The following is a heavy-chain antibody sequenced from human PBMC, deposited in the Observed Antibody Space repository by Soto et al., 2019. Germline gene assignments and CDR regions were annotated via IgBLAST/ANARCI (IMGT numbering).Heavy chain of an antibody. J-gene: IGHJ5*02. CDR1: GGTFSSYT. D-gene: IGHD2-15*01. CDR3: AREFIVVVVAATENWFDP. V-gene: IGHV1-69*02. Sequence: QVQLVQSGAEVKKPGSSVKVSCKASGGTFSSYTISWVRQAPGQGLEWMGRIIPILGIANYAQKFQGRVTITADKSTSTAYMELSSLRSEDTAVYYCAREFIVVVVAATENWFDPWGQGTLVTVSS. CDR2: IIPILGIA.